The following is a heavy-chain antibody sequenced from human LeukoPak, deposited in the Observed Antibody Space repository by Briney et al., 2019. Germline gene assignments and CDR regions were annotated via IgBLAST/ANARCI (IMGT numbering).Heavy chain of an antibody. D-gene: IGHD3-10*01. J-gene: IGHJ4*02. V-gene: IGHV4-30-2*01. CDR3: ARGIRGYYGSGSLDY. CDR2: IYHSGST. CDR1: GGSISSGGYS. Sequence: PSETLSLTCAVSGGSISSGGYSWSWIRQPPGKGLEWIGYIYHSGSTYYNPSPKSRVTISVDRSKNQFSLKLSSVTAADTAVYYCARGIRGYYGSGSLDYWGQGTLVTVSS.